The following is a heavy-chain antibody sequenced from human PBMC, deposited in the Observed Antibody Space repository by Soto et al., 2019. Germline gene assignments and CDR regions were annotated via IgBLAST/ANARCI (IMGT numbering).Heavy chain of an antibody. CDR1: GFTVSSNY. CDR2: IYSGGST. J-gene: IGHJ6*02. V-gene: IGHV3-66*01. CDR3: ARATPLSPSYYYGMDV. Sequence: PGGSLRLSCAASGFTVSSNYMSWVRQAPGKGLEWVSVIYSGGSTYYADSVKGRFTISRDNSKNTLYLQMNSLRAEDTAVYYCARATPLSPSYYYGMDVWGQGTTVTVSS.